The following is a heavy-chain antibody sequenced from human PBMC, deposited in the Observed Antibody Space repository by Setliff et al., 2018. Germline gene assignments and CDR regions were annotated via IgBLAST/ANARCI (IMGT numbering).Heavy chain of an antibody. CDR1: GFIFSDHY. CDR2: SRDKASSYTT. V-gene: IGHV3-72*01. Sequence: PGGSLRLSCAASGFIFSDHYMDWVRQAPGRGLEWVARSRDKASSYTTEYAASVKGRFTIARDNSKNSVYLQMNSLKTEDAAVYHCVRTVVPGYYFDSWGQGTLVTVSS. CDR3: VRTVVPGYYFDS. J-gene: IGHJ4*02. D-gene: IGHD3-10*01.